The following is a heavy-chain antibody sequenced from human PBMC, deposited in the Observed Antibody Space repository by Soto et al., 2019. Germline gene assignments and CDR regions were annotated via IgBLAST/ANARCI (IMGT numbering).Heavy chain of an antibody. J-gene: IGHJ4*02. CDR2: ISGSGGST. D-gene: IGHD3-16*01. Sequence: GGSLRLSCAASGFTFSSYAMSWVRQAPGKGLEWVSAISGSGGSTYYADSVKGRFTISRDNSKNTLYLQTNSLRAEDTAVYYCAKDLGAYDYIWEPLPLDYWGQGTLVTVSS. V-gene: IGHV3-23*01. CDR1: GFTFSSYA. CDR3: AKDLGAYDYIWEPLPLDY.